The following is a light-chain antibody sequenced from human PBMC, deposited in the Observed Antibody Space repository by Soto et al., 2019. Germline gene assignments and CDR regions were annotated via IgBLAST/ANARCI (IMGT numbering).Light chain of an antibody. Sequence: QSVLTQPPSASGTPGQRVTISCSGSSSNIGINTVNWYQQLPGTAPKLLIYSSNQRPSGVPDRFSGSKSGTSASLAISGLQSEDAADYYWAAWDDSLNGPVFGTGTKLTVL. J-gene: IGLJ1*01. V-gene: IGLV1-44*01. CDR1: SSNIGINT. CDR3: AAWDDSLNGPV. CDR2: SSN.